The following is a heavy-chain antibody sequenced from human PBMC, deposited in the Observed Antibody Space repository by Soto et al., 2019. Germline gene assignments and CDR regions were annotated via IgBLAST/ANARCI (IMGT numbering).Heavy chain of an antibody. J-gene: IGHJ4*02. V-gene: IGHV5-51*01. CDR1: GYSFSNYY. Sequence: GESLKISCRGSGYSFSNYYIAWVRQMSGKGLEWMGIMYPGDSDIRYSPSFQGQVTISADKSISTAYLQWSSLKTWDTAMYYCARQVGTTFVAFDYWGQGTLVTVSS. CDR2: MYPGDSDI. CDR3: ARQVGTTFVAFDY. D-gene: IGHD1-7*01.